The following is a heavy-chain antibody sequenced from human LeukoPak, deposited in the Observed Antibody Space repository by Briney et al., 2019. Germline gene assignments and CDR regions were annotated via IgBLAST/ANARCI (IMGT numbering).Heavy chain of an antibody. J-gene: IGHJ4*02. D-gene: IGHD3-22*01. V-gene: IGHV1-3*01. Sequence: KFQGRVTITRDTSASTAYMELSSLRSEDTAVYYCARSSSGYYYWDYWGQGTLVTVSS. CDR3: ARSSSGYYYWDY.